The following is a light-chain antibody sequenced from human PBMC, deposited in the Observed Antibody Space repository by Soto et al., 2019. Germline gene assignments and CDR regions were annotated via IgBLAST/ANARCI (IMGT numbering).Light chain of an antibody. CDR3: HQYSGPPYT. J-gene: IGKJ2*01. V-gene: IGKV3-20*01. CDR2: DTF. Sequence: PGERVTLSFRASQSVSSSYFGWFQQRPGQAPRLLIYDTFNRATGIPDRFSGSGSGTDFTLTISRLEPEDFAVYYCHQYSGPPYTFGQGTKLEIK. CDR1: QSVSSSY.